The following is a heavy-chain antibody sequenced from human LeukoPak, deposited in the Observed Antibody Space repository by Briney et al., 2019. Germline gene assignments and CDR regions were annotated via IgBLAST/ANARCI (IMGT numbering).Heavy chain of an antibody. Sequence: ASVKVSCKASGYTFTSYDINWVRQATGQGLEWMGWMNPNSGNTGYAQKFQGRVTMTRNTSISTAYMELSSLRSEDAAVYYCARGVSIAAALTLGYWGQGNLDNVSS. CDR1: GYTFTSYD. D-gene: IGHD6-13*01. J-gene: IGHJ4*02. CDR2: MNPNSGNT. V-gene: IGHV1-8*01. CDR3: ARGVSIAAALTLGY.